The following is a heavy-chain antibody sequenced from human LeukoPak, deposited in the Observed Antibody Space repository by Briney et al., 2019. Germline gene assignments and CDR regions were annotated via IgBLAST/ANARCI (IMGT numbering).Heavy chain of an antibody. CDR1: GFPFSAYA. V-gene: IGHV3-23*01. CDR2: ISASGDTT. D-gene: IGHD3-10*02. Sequence: PGGSLRLSCAASGFPFSAYAMSWVRQAPGKGLEWVSAISASGDTTYYADSVRGRFTISRDNSKNTLYLQMNSLRAGDTALYYCAELGITMIGGVWGKGTTVTISS. J-gene: IGHJ6*04. CDR3: AELGITMIGGV.